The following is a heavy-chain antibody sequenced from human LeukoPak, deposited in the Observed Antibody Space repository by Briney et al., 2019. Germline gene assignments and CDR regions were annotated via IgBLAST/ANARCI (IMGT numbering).Heavy chain of an antibody. D-gene: IGHD1-14*01. CDR1: GFTFSNYA. CDR3: AKPAKTDYADY. V-gene: IGHV3-23*01. CDR2: ISGSGGNT. Sequence: GGSLRLSCAASGFTFSNYAMNWVRQAPGKGLEWVSAISGSGGNTYYTDSVKGRFTIPRDNSKNTLYLQMNSLRAEDTAVYYCAKPAKTDYADYWGQGTLVTVSS. J-gene: IGHJ4*02.